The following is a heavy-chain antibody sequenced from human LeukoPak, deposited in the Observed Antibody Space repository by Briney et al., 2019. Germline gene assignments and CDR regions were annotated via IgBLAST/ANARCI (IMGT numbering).Heavy chain of an antibody. CDR1: GFAFSSYD. CDR3: ARDRGTSNNYFDY. Sequence: GRSLRLSCAASGFAFSSYDMHCVRQTPGKGLEWVAVIWYDESHEDYADSVKGRFTISRDNSKNTLYLQMNSLRGEDTAAYYCARDRGTSNNYFDYWGQGTLVTVSS. D-gene: IGHD1-26*01. V-gene: IGHV3-33*01. J-gene: IGHJ4*02. CDR2: IWYDESHE.